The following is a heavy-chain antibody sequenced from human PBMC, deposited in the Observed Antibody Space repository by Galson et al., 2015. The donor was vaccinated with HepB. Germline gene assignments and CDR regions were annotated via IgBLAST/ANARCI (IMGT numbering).Heavy chain of an antibody. CDR1: GFTFSSYS. Sequence: SLRLSCAASGFTFSSYSMNWVRQAPGKGLEWVSYISSSSSTIYYADSVKGRFTISRDNAKNSLYLQMNSLRDEDTAVYYCARDHIVVVVAAATPKYYYYGMDVWGQGTTVTVSS. V-gene: IGHV3-48*02. J-gene: IGHJ6*02. CDR2: ISSSSSTI. CDR3: ARDHIVVVVAAATPKYYYYGMDV. D-gene: IGHD2-15*01.